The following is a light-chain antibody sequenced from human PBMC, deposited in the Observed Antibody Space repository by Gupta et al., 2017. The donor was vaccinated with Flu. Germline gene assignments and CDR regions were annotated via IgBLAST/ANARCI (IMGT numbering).Light chain of an antibody. Sequence: ELVLTQSPATLSLSPGERATLSCRASQSIRNFLAWYQQKPGQSPRLLIYEGFNRATGIPARFSGSGSGTDFSRTSSSMEADDSEGYYCQLSNAFGGGTKVEI. CDR1: QSIRNF. CDR2: EGF. CDR3: QLSNA. V-gene: IGKV3-11*01. J-gene: IGKJ4*01.